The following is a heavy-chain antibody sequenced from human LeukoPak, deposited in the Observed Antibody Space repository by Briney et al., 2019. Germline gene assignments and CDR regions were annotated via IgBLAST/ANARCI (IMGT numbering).Heavy chain of an antibody. CDR2: ISYDGSNK. CDR1: GFTFSSYA. Sequence: GGSLRLSCAASGFTFSSYAMHWVRQAPGKGLEWVAVISYDGSNKYYADSVKGRFTISRDNSKNTLYLQMNSLRAEDTAVYYCARGGGFDSSGPEYYFDYWGQGTLVTVSS. CDR3: ARGGGFDSSGPEYYFDY. J-gene: IGHJ4*02. V-gene: IGHV3-30*04. D-gene: IGHD3-22*01.